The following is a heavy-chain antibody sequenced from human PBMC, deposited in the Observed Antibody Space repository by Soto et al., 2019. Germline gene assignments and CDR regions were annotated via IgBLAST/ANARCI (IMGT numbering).Heavy chain of an antibody. CDR1: GGSMNRADYY. D-gene: IGHD3-10*01. Sequence: QLQLQESGPGLVKPSQTLSITCTVSGGSMNRADYYWSWIRRPPGKGLEWLGYIYYNGATYYNPSLDSRLTISVDTSKNQFSLKLRSVTAADTAVYFCARDVGRGYYGSGTYYDFWGQGTLVTVSS. V-gene: IGHV4-30-4*01. CDR2: IYYNGAT. CDR3: ARDVGRGYYGSGTYYDF. J-gene: IGHJ4*02.